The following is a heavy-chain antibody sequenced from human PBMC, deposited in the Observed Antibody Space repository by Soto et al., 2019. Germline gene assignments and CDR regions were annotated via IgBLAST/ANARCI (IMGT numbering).Heavy chain of an antibody. CDR3: AKDRASIAVAGHYFDY. CDR2: IRGSGGST. D-gene: IGHD6-19*01. J-gene: IGHJ4*02. V-gene: IGHV3-23*01. CDR1: GFTFSSYA. Sequence: GGSLRLSCAASGFTFSSYAMSWVRQAPGKGLEWVSAIRGSGGSTYYADSVKGRFTISRDNSKNTLYLQMNSLRAEDTAVYYCAKDRASIAVAGHYFDYWGQGTLVTVSS.